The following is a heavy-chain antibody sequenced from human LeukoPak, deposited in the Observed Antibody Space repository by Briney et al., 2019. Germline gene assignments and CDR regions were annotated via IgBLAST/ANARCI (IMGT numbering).Heavy chain of an antibody. D-gene: IGHD3-3*01. J-gene: IGHJ6*04. V-gene: IGHV4-59*01. Sequence: PSETLCLTCIVSDDSISSFYWRCIRQPPGKGLEWVVDIYKNVSTSYSPYLKSRVTISIDTSKNQFSLKLTSVTAADTAVYYCARMYDYWSGYLDVWDKGTTVTVSS. CDR1: DDSISSFY. CDR3: ARMYDYWSGYLDV. CDR2: IYKNVST.